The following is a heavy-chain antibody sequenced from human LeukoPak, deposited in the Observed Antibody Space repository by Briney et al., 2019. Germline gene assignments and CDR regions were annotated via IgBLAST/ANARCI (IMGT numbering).Heavy chain of an antibody. J-gene: IGHJ6*03. Sequence: GGSLRLSCAASGFIFSSYWMSWVRQAPGKGLEWVANIKQDGSEKYYVDSVKGRFTISRDNAKNSLYLQMNSLRAEDTAVYYCARGPSSRLGYCSSTSCPNYYYYYYMDVWGKGTTVTVSS. CDR2: IKQDGSEK. CDR3: ARGPSSRLGYCSSTSCPNYYYYYYMDV. V-gene: IGHV3-7*01. CDR1: GFIFSSYW. D-gene: IGHD2-2*01.